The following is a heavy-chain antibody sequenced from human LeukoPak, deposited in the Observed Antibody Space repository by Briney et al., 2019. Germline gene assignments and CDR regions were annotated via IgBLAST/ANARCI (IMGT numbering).Heavy chain of an antibody. CDR3: AKTSDQLLYSKFDF. CDR2: IQYDGSYK. D-gene: IGHD2-2*02. CDR1: GFTFSFYG. J-gene: IGHJ4*02. V-gene: IGHV3-30*02. Sequence: KPGGSLRLSCATSGFTFSFYGMHWVRQAPRKGLEWVAFIQYDGSYKFYADSVQGRFSISRDNSKSTLFLQMNSLRPDDTALYYCAKTSDQLLYSKFDFWGQGTLVTVSS.